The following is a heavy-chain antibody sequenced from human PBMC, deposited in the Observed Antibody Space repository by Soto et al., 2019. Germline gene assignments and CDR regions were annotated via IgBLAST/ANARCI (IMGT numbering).Heavy chain of an antibody. CDR2: ISGSGDRT. Sequence: EVQLLESGGGLVQPGGSLRLSCAASGITISNYPMSWFRQAPGKGLDWVSGISGSGDRTYYADSAKGRFTISKDISKNSLSLQLDNLGVEDTAVYFCVKDDGGYPSTAPHWGQGTLVTVSS. CDR3: VKDDGGYPSTAPH. CDR1: GITISNYP. D-gene: IGHD3-22*01. V-gene: IGHV3-23*01. J-gene: IGHJ1*01.